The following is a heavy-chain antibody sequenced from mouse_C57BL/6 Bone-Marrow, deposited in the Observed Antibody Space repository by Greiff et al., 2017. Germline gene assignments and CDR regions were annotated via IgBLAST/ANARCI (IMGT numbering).Heavy chain of an antibody. Sequence: QVQLQQSGAELVRPGASVKLSCKASGYTFTSYGISWVKQRTGQGLEWIGEIYPRSGNTYYNEKFKGKATLTADKSSSTAYMELRSLTSEDSAVYFCARYQGNYGFAYWGQGTLVTVSA. CDR2: IYPRSGNT. CDR1: GYTFTSYG. J-gene: IGHJ3*01. D-gene: IGHD2-1*01. V-gene: IGHV1-81*01. CDR3: ARYQGNYGFAY.